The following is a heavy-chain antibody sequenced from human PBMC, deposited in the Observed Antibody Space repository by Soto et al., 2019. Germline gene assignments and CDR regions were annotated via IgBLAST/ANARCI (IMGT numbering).Heavy chain of an antibody. CDR3: ARRYGWLYFDY. CDR2: IFYSGST. V-gene: IGHV4-39*01. D-gene: IGHD3-10*01. J-gene: IGHJ4*02. CDR1: GDSISSSNYF. Sequence: SETLSLTCTVSGDSISSSNYFWGWIRQPPGKGLEWIGTIFYSGSTYYNPSLKSRVTISVDTSKNQFSLKLTSVTAADTALYYCARRYGWLYFDYWGQGGLVTVSS.